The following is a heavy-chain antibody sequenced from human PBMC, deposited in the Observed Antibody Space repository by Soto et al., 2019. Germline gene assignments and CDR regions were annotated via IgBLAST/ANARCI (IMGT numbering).Heavy chain of an antibody. CDR3: FTWGGQK. V-gene: IGHV3-15*07. J-gene: IGHJ4*02. CDR1: GFTFSNAG. Sequence: EVQLVESGGGLVKPGGPLRISCAASGFTFSNAGMNWVRQAPGKGLEWVGRIKSKSDGGTTEYAAPVKGRFTISREDSKNTLYLQMNSLKTENTDVYYCFTWGGQKWGQGTLVTVSS. D-gene: IGHD3-16*01. CDR2: IKSKSDGGTT.